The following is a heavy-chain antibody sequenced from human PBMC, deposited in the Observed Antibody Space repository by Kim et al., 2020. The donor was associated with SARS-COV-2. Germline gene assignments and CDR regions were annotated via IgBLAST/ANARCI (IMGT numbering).Heavy chain of an antibody. D-gene: IGHD5-18*01. V-gene: IGHV3-21*01. CDR3: ARGNGYAGRFDP. Sequence: GGSLRLSCAASGFTFRSYAMNWVRQAPGKGLEWVSSISSSGTYIYYADSVKGRFTISRDNAKNSLYPQMNSLRAEDTAVFYCARGNGYAGRFDPWGQGTL. CDR1: GFTFRSYA. J-gene: IGHJ5*02. CDR2: ISSSGTYI.